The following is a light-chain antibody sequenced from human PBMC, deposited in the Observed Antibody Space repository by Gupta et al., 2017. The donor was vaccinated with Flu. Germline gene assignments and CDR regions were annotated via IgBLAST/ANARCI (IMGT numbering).Light chain of an antibody. V-gene: IGLV1-51*02. J-gene: IGLJ3*02. CDR1: SSNIGNNY. CDR3: GTWDSSRSGWV. Sequence: QSVLTQPPSVSAAPGQKVTISCSGSSSNIGNNYVSWYQQLPGTAPNLLIYENNKRPSGIPDRFSGSRSDTSATLGITGLQTGDEADYYCGTWDSSRSGWVFGGGTKLTVL. CDR2: ENN.